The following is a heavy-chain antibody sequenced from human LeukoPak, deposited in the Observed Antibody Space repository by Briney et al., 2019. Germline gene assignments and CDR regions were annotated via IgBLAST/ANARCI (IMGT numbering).Heavy chain of an antibody. CDR1: GFTVSSNY. D-gene: IGHD3-16*01. V-gene: IGHV3-66*01. Sequence: GGSLRLSCAASGFTVSSNYMSWVRQAPGKGLEWVSVIYSGGSAYYADSVRGRFTISRDNSKNTLYLQMNSLRAEDTAVYYCARASEGGPSDWGQGTLATVSS. CDR3: ARASEGGPSD. CDR2: IYSGGSA. J-gene: IGHJ4*02.